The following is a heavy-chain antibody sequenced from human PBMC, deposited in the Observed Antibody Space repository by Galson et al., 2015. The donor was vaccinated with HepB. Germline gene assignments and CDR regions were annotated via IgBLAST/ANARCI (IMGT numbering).Heavy chain of an antibody. CDR2: ISYDGSNK. J-gene: IGHJ5*02. CDR1: GFTFSSYG. Sequence: SLRLSCAASGFTFSSYGMHWVRQAPGKGLEWVAVISYDGSNKYYADSVKGRFTISRDNSKNTLYLQMNSLRAEDTAVYYCAKEAAAYYDFWSGYYTPTPVNWFDPWGQGTLVTVSS. D-gene: IGHD3-3*01. CDR3: AKEAAAYYDFWSGYYTPTPVNWFDP. V-gene: IGHV3-30*18.